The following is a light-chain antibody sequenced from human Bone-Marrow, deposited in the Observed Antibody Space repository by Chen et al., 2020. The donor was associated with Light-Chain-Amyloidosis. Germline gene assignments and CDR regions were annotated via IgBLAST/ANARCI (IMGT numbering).Light chain of an antibody. CDR2: EGS. CDR3: LQRSDRPPLT. V-gene: IGKV3-11*01. J-gene: IGKJ4*01. Sequence: EIVLTQSPATLSLSPGERATLSCRASQSVARYLAWYQQKPGQAPRLLIYEGSNRATGIPARFSGRGSGTDFTLTISSLEPEDFAVYYCLQRSDRPPLTFGGGTKVEIK. CDR1: QSVARY.